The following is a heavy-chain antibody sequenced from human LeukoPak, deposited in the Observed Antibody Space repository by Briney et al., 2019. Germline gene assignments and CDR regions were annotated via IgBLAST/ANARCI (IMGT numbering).Heavy chain of an antibody. CDR2: MYYSGST. CDR1: GDSVSSDTSY. D-gene: IGHD3-10*01. CDR3: ARDRTSGGSGSYKYYYYYYMDV. J-gene: IGHJ6*03. V-gene: IGHV4-39*07. Sequence: PSETLSLTCTVSGDSVSSDTSYWGWIRQPPGKGLEWIGSMYYSGSTYYTPSLQSRVTISVDTSKNQFSLKLSSVTAADTAVYYCARDRTSGGSGSYKYYYYYYMDVWGKGTTVTVSS.